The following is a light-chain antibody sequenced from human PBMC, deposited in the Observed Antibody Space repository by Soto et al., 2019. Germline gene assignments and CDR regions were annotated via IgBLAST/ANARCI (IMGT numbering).Light chain of an antibody. CDR2: GAS. CDR1: QSVSNK. V-gene: IGKV3-15*01. CDR3: QQYSNWPT. Sequence: EIVMTQSPATLSVSPGERATLSCRASQSVSNKLAWYQQKPGQAPRLLIYGASTRATGIPARFSGSGSGTEFTLTISSLQSEDLAVYYCQQYSNWPTFGQGTKVETK. J-gene: IGKJ1*01.